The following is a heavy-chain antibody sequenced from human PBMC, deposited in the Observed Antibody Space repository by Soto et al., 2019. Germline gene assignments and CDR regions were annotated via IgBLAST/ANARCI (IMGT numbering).Heavy chain of an antibody. V-gene: IGHV3-48*03. D-gene: IGHD5-18*01. CDR1: GFTFSSYE. Sequence: GGSLRLSCAASGFTFSSYELNWVRQAPGKGLEWVSYIGRTASTIYYADSVKGRFTISRDNAKNSLYLQMNSLRAEDTAVYYCARVDTAMVPNYWGQGTLVTVSS. J-gene: IGHJ4*02. CDR3: ARVDTAMVPNY. CDR2: IGRTASTI.